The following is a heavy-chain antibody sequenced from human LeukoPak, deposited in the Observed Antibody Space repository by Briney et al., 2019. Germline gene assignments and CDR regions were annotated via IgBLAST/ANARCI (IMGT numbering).Heavy chain of an antibody. CDR3: ATRDYYDSSGYPDAFDI. CDR1: GFTLSSNY. V-gene: IGHV3-66*01. CDR2: IYSGGST. D-gene: IGHD3-22*01. Sequence: GGSLRLSCAASGFTLSSNYMSWVRQAPGEGLEWVSVIYSGGSTYYSDSVKGSFTISRDNSKNTLYLQMNSLRAEDTAVYYCATRDYYDSSGYPDAFDIWGQGTMVTVSS. J-gene: IGHJ3*02.